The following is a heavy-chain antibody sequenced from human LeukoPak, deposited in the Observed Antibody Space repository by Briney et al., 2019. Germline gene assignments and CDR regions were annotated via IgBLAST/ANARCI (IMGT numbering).Heavy chain of an antibody. CDR1: GGSISSSSYY. J-gene: IGHJ4*02. CDR3: ARGYGSGRVKYFDY. V-gene: IGHV4-61*02. CDR2: IYTSGST. Sequence: SETLSLTCTVSGGSISSSSYYWSWIRQPAGKGLEWIGRIYTSGSTNYNPSLKSRVTMSVDTSKNQFSLKLSSVTAADTAVYYCARGYGSGRVKYFDYWGQGTLVTVSS. D-gene: IGHD3-10*01.